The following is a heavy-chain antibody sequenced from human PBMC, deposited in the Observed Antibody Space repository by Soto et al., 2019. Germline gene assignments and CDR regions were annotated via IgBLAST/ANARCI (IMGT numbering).Heavy chain of an antibody. D-gene: IGHD5-18*01. J-gene: IGHJ5*02. CDR2: IYYSGST. Sequence: QVQLQESGPGLVKPSQTLSLTCTVSGGSISSGGYYWSWIRQHPGKGLEWIGYIYYSGSTYYNPSLKSRFTQSVDTSKNQFSLKLSSVTAADTAVYYCAGLGYSYGINWFDPWGQGTLVTVSS. V-gene: IGHV4-31*03. CDR1: GGSISSGGYY. CDR3: AGLGYSYGINWFDP.